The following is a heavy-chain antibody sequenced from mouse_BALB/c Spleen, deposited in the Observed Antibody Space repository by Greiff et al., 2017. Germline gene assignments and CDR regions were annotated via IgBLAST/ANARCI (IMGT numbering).Heavy chain of an antibody. CDR2: IRSKSNNYAT. V-gene: IGHV10-1*02. J-gene: IGHJ4*01. CDR1: GFTFNTYA. CDR3: VRHEAFYYAMDY. Sequence: EVNVVESGGGLVQPKGSLKLSCAASGFTFNTYAMNWVRQAPGKGLEWVARIRSKSNNYATYYADSVKDRFTISRDDSQSMLYLQMNNLKTEDTAMYYCVRHEAFYYAMDYWGQGTSVTVSS. D-gene: IGHD3-2*02.